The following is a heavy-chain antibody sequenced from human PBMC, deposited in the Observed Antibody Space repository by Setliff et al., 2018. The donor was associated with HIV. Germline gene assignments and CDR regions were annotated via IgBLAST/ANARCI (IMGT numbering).Heavy chain of an antibody. J-gene: IGHJ4*02. V-gene: IGHV4-61*09. D-gene: IGHD2-15*01. CDR2: IYTSGST. CDR3: ARGLYCSGGSCSFDY. Sequence: KTSETLSLTCTVSGGSISSGSYYWRWIRQPAGKGLEWIGHIYTSGSTNYNPSLKSRVTISVDTSKNQFSLKLSSVTAADTAVYYCARGLYCSGGSCSFDYWGQGTLVTV. CDR1: GGSISSGSYY.